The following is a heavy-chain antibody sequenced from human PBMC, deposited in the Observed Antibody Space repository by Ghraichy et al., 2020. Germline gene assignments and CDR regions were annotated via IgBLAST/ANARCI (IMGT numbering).Heavy chain of an antibody. CDR2: ISYDGNNE. D-gene: IGHD6-19*01. V-gene: IGHV3-30*18. CDR1: GFTFSNYG. CDR3: AKGGLYSVAGTFDY. Sequence: GGSLRLSFAASGFTFSNYGMHWVRQAPGKGLEWVAVISYDGNNENYADSVKGRFSISRDNSKNTVYLQMNSLRVEDTAVYFCAKGGLYSVAGTFDYWGQGTLVTVSS. J-gene: IGHJ4*02.